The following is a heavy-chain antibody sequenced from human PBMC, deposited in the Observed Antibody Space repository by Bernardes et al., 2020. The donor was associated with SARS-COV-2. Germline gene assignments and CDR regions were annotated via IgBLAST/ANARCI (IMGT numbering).Heavy chain of an antibody. CDR3: AHAATRDIVVVVAALDAFDI. V-gene: IGHV2-5*02. Sequence: SGPTLVKPTQTLTLTCTFSGFSLSTSGVGVGWIRQPPGKALEWLALIYWDDDKRYSPSLKSRLTITKDTSKNQVVLTMTNMDPVDTATYYCAHAATRDIVVVVAALDAFDIWGQGTMVTVSS. D-gene: IGHD2-15*01. J-gene: IGHJ3*02. CDR1: GFSLSTSGVG. CDR2: IYWDDDK.